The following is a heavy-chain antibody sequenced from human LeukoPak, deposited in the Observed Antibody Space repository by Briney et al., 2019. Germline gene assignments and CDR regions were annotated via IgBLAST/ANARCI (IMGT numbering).Heavy chain of an antibody. CDR1: GGSLSSSSYY. V-gene: IGHV4-39*01. CDR2: IYYSGST. D-gene: IGHD3-10*01. Sequence: SEALSLTCTVSGGSLSSSSYYWGWARQPPGKGLEWIGCIYYSGSTYYNTSLKTRVTIPVDTSKTQFSLKLSSVTAADTAVYYCASRGGHFDYWGQGTLVTVSS. CDR3: ASRGGHFDY. J-gene: IGHJ4*02.